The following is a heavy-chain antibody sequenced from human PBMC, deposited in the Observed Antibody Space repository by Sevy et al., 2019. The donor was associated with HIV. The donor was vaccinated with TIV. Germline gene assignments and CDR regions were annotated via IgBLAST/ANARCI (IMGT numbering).Heavy chain of an antibody. V-gene: IGHV4-34*01. Sequence: SETLSLTCAVYGESFSGYYWNWVRQPPGKGLEWIGEINHTGSTNDNPSLKSRVNISVDTSKNQFSLKLSSVTAADTAVYYCARGRSDSSGYYPRRRAEYFQHWGQGTLVTVSS. CDR2: INHTGST. CDR1: GESFSGYY. J-gene: IGHJ1*01. D-gene: IGHD3-22*01. CDR3: ARGRSDSSGYYPRRRAEYFQH.